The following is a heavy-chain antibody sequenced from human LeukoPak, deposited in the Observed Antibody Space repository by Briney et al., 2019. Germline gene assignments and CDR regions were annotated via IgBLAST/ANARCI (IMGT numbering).Heavy chain of an antibody. CDR2: INHSGST. Sequence: SETLSLTCTVSGGSISSGSYYWSWIRQPPGKGLEWIGEINHSGSTNYNPSLKSRVTISVDTSKNQFSLKLSSVTAADTAVYYCARHSITMVRGATSFDYWGQGTLVTASS. D-gene: IGHD3-10*01. V-gene: IGHV4-39*01. J-gene: IGHJ4*02. CDR1: GGSISSGSYY. CDR3: ARHSITMVRGATSFDY.